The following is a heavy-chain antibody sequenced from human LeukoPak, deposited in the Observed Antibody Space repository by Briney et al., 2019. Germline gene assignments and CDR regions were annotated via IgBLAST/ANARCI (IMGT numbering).Heavy chain of an antibody. J-gene: IGHJ6*02. CDR1: GFTFDDYA. V-gene: IGHV3-9*01. D-gene: IGHD6-19*01. CDR2: ISWNSGSI. CDR3: AKGPVANIYYYYYGMDV. Sequence: GGSLRLSCAASGFTFDDYAMHWVRQAPGKGPEWVSGISWNSGSIGYADSVKGRFTVSRDNAKNSLYLQMNSLRAEDTALYYCAKGPVANIYYYYYGMDVWGQGTTVTVSS.